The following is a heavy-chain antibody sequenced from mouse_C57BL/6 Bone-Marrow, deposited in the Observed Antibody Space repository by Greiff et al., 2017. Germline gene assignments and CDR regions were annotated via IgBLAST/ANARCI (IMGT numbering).Heavy chain of an antibody. J-gene: IGHJ3*01. D-gene: IGHD1-1*01. V-gene: IGHV14-4*01. CDR1: GFNIKDDY. Sequence: EVQLQQSGAELVRPGASVQLSCTASGFNIKDDYMHWVKPRPEQGLAWIGWIDPENGDTAYASKFQGQATITADTSSNTACLQRSSLPSEDTAVYYCTTDYGSSYPALVAYWGQGTLVTVSA. CDR2: IDPENGDT. CDR3: TTDYGSSYPALVAY.